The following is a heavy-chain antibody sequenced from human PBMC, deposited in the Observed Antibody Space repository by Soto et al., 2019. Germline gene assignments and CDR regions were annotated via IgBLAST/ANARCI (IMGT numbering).Heavy chain of an antibody. CDR3: ARDSALLRDKVGLDV. D-gene: IGHD5-12*01. CDR2: IYSGGST. V-gene: IGHV3-53*01. CDR1: GSTVRSNY. J-gene: IGHJ6*02. Sequence: GGSLRLSCAASGSTVRSNYMSWVRQAPGKGLEWVSVIYSGGSTDYADSVKGRFTISRDNSKNTLYLQMNSLRAEDTAVYYCARDSALLRDKVGLDVWGQGTTVTVSS.